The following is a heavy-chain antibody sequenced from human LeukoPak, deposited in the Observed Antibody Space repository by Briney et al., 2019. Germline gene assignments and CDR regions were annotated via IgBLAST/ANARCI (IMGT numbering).Heavy chain of an antibody. J-gene: IGHJ4*02. CDR1: GFTFSRYG. CDR3: ERSPARGYSYGFFDY. V-gene: IGHV3-48*02. D-gene: IGHD5-18*01. Sequence: GGSLRLSCAASGFTFSRYGMNWVRQTPGKGLEWVSYISSSGGSIYYADSVKGRFTISRDNAKNSQYLQMNSLRDEDTAVCYCERSPARGYSYGFFDYWGQGTLVTVSS. CDR2: ISSSGGSI.